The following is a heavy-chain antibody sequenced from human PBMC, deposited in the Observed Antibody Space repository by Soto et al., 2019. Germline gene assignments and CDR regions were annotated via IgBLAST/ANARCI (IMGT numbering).Heavy chain of an antibody. Sequence: PSEILSLTCAVSGASISGSYYYWAWLRQSPGKGPEWIGSVFYTGFTSYNPSLASRVSVSVDTSKSQFSLKLSAVTAADTAVYYCATSQKGYNWNYFDHWGQGALVTVSS. CDR2: VFYTGFT. D-gene: IGHD1-20*01. V-gene: IGHV4-39*01. CDR1: GASISGSYYY. CDR3: ATSQKGYNWNYFDH. J-gene: IGHJ4*02.